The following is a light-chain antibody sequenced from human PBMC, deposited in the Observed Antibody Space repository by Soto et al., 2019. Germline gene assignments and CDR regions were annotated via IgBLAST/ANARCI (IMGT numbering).Light chain of an antibody. Sequence: DIQMTQFPSSVSASVGDRVNITCRASQGISTWLAWYQQKPERAPKSLIYGASTLQSGGPPRFSGSGSETDFTLTISGLQPEDFATYYCQQYDRYPWTFGQGTKVEIK. CDR1: QGISTW. CDR3: QQYDRYPWT. V-gene: IGKV1D-16*01. J-gene: IGKJ1*01. CDR2: GAS.